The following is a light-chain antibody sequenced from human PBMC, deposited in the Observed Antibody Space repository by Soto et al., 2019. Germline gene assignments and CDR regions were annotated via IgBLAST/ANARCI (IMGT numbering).Light chain of an antibody. Sequence: DIHLTQSPSSLSVSVGDRVAITCRASHDIGTSLNWYHQKPGRAPKLLIYDSSGLESGVPSRFSGSGSGTDFILTISSLQPEDIATYYCQQYERLPITFGPGTRLEIK. CDR1: HDIGTS. V-gene: IGKV1-33*01. CDR3: QQYERLPIT. CDR2: DSS. J-gene: IGKJ5*01.